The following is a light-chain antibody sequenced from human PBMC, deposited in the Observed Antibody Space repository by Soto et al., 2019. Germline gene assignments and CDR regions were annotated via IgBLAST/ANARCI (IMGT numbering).Light chain of an antibody. J-gene: IGKJ1*01. CDR1: QSISNW. Sequence: DIQMTRSPSTLSASVGDRVTITCRASQSISNWLAWYQQKPGKAPKFLIYDASSLESGVPSRFSGSGSGTEFTLTISSLQPDDFATYYCQQYNSYSGGTFGQGTKVEIK. CDR2: DAS. V-gene: IGKV1-5*01. CDR3: QQYNSYSGGT.